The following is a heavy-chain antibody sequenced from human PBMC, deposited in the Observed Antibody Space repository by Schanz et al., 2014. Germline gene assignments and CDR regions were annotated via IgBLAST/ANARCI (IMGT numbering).Heavy chain of an antibody. CDR3: ARDEGRDGYNLAFDV. V-gene: IGHV3-23*04. CDR2: LYNKAGST. CDR1: GRRVSTKE. J-gene: IGHJ3*01. Sequence: VELGEEGGGGGEKGGKMRREGGVQGRRVSTKERRWVRKEKGKGGEGRATLYNKAGSTRYADSVKGRFFISRDSSKNTLFLQMNSLRADDTAIYFCARDEGRDGYNLAFDVWGQGTLVTVSS. D-gene: IGHD2-21*01.